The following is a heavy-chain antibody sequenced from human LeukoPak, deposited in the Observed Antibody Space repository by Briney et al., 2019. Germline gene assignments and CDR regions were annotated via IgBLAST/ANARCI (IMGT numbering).Heavy chain of an antibody. Sequence: SGTLSLTCAVSGGSISSSNWWSWVRQPPGKGLEWIGEIYRSGSTNYNPSLKSRVTISVDKSKNQFSLKLSSVTAADTAVYYCARELRLGELSFYYFDHWGQGTLVTVSS. CDR2: IYRSGST. CDR1: GGSISSSNW. J-gene: IGHJ4*02. V-gene: IGHV4-4*02. D-gene: IGHD3-16*02. CDR3: ARELRLGELSFYYFDH.